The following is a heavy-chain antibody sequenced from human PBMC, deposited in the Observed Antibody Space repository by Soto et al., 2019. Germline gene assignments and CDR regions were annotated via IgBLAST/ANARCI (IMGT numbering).Heavy chain of an antibody. CDR1: GYSFTSYW. V-gene: IGHV5-10-1*01. CDR3: ARLDLRPDCYYGMDV. D-gene: IGHD6-6*01. CDR2: IDPSDSYT. J-gene: IGHJ6*02. Sequence: GESLKISCKGSGYSFTSYWISWVRQMPGKGLEWMGRIDPSDSYTNYSPSFQGHVTISADKSISTAYLQWSSLKASDTAMYYCARLDLRPDCYYGMDVWGQGTTVTVSS.